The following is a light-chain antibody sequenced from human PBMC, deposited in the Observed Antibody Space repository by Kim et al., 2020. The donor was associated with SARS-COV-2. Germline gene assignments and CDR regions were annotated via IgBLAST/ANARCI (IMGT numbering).Light chain of an antibody. V-gene: IGLV3-19*01. CDR1: SLRSYY. Sequence: ALGQKVRMTCQGDSLRSYYASWYQQKPGQAPVLVIYGKNNRPSGIPDRFSGSSSGNTASLTITWAQAEDEADYYCNSRDSSGNHVVFGGGTQLTVL. J-gene: IGLJ2*01. CDR2: GKN. CDR3: NSRDSSGNHVV.